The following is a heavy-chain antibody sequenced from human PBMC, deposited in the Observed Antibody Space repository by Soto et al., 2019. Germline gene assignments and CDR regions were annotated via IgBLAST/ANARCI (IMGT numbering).Heavy chain of an antibody. CDR3: ARDVDTAMVALGC. Sequence: QVQLVQSGAEVQKPGSSVTVSCKAYGGTFSTYAISWVRQAPGQGLEWMGGIIPIFGTANYAQKFQGRVTITADESTSTAYMELGSLRSEDTAVYDCARDVDTAMVALGCWGQGTLVTVSS. V-gene: IGHV1-69*01. CDR2: IIPIFGTA. J-gene: IGHJ4*02. CDR1: GGTFSTYA. D-gene: IGHD5-18*01.